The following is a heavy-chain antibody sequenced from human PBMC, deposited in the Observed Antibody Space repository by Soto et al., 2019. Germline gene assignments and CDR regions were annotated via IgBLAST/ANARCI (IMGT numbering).Heavy chain of an antibody. CDR1: GDSMSRGGYS. J-gene: IGHJ5*02. CDR2: IYHSGNT. Sequence: QLQLQESGSGLVKPSQTLSLTCAVSGDSMSRGGYSWSWIRQPPGKGLQWIGYIYHSGNTYYNPSLNTRVTLSVDRSQHLFSPKLASVPAAGTAMYYCARTKGMISTFSVANSIGVDPWGQGNLVTVPS. D-gene: IGHD3-10*01. V-gene: IGHV4-30-2*01. CDR3: ARTKGMISTFSVANSIGVDP.